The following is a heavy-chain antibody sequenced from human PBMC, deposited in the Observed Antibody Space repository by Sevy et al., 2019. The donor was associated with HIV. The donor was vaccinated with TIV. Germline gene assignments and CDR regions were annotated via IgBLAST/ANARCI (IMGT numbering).Heavy chain of an antibody. CDR3: ARAVGYYYYAMDV. Sequence: SETLSLTCTVSGGSISIYYWSWIRQPPRKGLEWIGSIYYSGSSGNTNYNPSLKSRVTISVDTSKSEFSLKLRSVTAADTAVYYCARAVGYYYYAMDVWGQGTTVTVSS. J-gene: IGHJ6*02. D-gene: IGHD2-15*01. CDR1: GGSISIYY. V-gene: IGHV4-59*01. CDR2: IYYSGSSGNT.